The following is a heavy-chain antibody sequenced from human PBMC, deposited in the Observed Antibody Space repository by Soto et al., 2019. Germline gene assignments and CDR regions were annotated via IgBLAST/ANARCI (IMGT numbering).Heavy chain of an antibody. Sequence: GSLRLSCVASGPTFGSRAMTWVRQAPGEGLQWVSTITGTGGDAKYADSVRGRFVISRDNSKKTLYLQMTSLTAEDSAMYYCARGSTDSYPGSRIFDFWGRGTLVTVSS. CDR3: ARGSTDSYPGSRIFDF. CDR2: ITGTGGDA. D-gene: IGHD3-10*01. J-gene: IGHJ4*02. V-gene: IGHV3-23*01. CDR1: GPTFGSRA.